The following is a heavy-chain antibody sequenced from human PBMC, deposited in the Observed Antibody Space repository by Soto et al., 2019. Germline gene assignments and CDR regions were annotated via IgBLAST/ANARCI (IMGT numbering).Heavy chain of an antibody. D-gene: IGHD7-27*01. CDR1: GGSISSGGYY. Sequence: QVQLQESGPGLVKPSQTLSLTCTVSGGSISSGGYYWSWIRQHPGKGLEWIGYIYYSGSTYYNPSLKGRVTISVDTSKNHFSLKLSSVTAAATAEYYCARVRNRGYYIYWGQGTLVIVSS. CDR3: ARVRNRGYYIY. CDR2: IYYSGST. V-gene: IGHV4-31*03. J-gene: IGHJ4*02.